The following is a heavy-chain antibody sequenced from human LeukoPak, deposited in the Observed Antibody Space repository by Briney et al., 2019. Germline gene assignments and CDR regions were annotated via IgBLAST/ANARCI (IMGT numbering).Heavy chain of an antibody. CDR1: GGSISSYY. CDR2: IYYSGTT. V-gene: IGHV4-59*01. Sequence: KPSETLSLTCTVSGGSISSYYWSWIRQPPGKGLEWIGNIYYSGTTNYNPSLKSRVTISVDTSKNQFSLRLSSVTAADTAVYYCARVRPPWYFEYWGQGTLFTVSS. J-gene: IGHJ4*02. CDR3: ARVRPPWYFEY.